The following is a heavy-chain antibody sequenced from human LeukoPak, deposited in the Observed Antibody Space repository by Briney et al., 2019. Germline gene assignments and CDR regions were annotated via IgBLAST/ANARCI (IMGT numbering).Heavy chain of an antibody. CDR1: GGSMIDKY. CDR3: ARHVHYYYYMDV. CDR2: IYYSGST. V-gene: IGHV4-59*05. J-gene: IGHJ6*03. Sequence: PSETLSLTCTVSGGSMIDKYWSWIRQPPGRGLEWIGSIYYSGSTYYNPSLKSRVTISVDTSKNQFSLKLSSVTAADTAVYYCARHVHYYYYMDVWGKGTTVTVSS.